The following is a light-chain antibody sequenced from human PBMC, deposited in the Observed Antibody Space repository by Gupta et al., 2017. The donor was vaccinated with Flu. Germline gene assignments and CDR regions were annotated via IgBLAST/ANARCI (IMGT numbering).Light chain of an antibody. Sequence: PSSVSASVSCRSSLTFWSSSNITTCLAWYQQKPGKPPKLLIYGASILEYGVPSRFSGSGSGTDFTLTISSLQPEDSAAYYCQQSYSFPLTFGGGTKVEIK. CDR2: GAS. V-gene: IGKV1-12*01. CDR3: QQSYSFPLT. J-gene: IGKJ4*01. CDR1: SNITTC.